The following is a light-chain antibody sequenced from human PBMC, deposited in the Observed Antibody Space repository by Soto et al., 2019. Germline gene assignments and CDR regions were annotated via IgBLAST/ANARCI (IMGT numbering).Light chain of an antibody. V-gene: IGKV3-20*01. CDR3: QQYGSSGT. CDR1: QSFSNNY. Sequence: EIVMTQSPGTLSLSPGERATVSCGASQSFSNNYLAWYQQKPGQAPRLLIYGASNRATGIPDRFSGSGSGTDFTLTISRLEPEDFAVYYCQQYGSSGTFGQGTKVDI. J-gene: IGKJ1*01. CDR2: GAS.